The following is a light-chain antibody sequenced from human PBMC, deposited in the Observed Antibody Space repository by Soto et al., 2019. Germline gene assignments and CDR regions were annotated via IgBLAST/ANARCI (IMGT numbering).Light chain of an antibody. J-gene: IGLJ2*01. CDR3: AAWDDSLSVVV. CDR1: SSNIGGNY. CDR2: RSN. V-gene: IGLV1-47*01. Sequence: QLVLTQPPSASGTPGQRVTISCSGSSSNIGGNYVYWYQQLPGTAPKLLIYRSNQRPSGVPDRFSGSKSGTSASLAISGLRSEDEADYYCAAWDDSLSVVVFGGGTKLTVL.